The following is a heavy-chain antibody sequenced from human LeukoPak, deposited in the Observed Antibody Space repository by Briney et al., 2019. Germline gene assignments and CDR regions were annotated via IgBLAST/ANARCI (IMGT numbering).Heavy chain of an antibody. CDR3: ARAPRGAYYYDSSGYRRVYYFDY. J-gene: IGHJ4*02. D-gene: IGHD3-22*01. V-gene: IGHV4-39*07. CDR2: INHSGST. CDR1: GGSISSSSYY. Sequence: PSETLSLTCTVSGGSISSSSYYWSWIRQPPGKGLEWIGEINHSGSTNYNPSLKSRVTISVDTSKNQFSLKLSSVAAADTAVYYCARAPRGAYYYDSSGYRRVYYFDYWGQGTLVTVSS.